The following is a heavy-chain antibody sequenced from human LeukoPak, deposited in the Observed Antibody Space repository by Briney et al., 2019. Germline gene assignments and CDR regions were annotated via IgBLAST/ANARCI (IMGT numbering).Heavy chain of an antibody. CDR2: ISGSGGST. D-gene: IGHD3-22*01. CDR1: GFTFSSYA. Sequence: PGGSLRLSCAASGFTFSSYAMSWVRQAPGKGLGWVSAISGSGGSTYYADSVKGRFTISRDNSKNTLYLQMNSLRAEDTAVYYCAKDGLPYYYDSSGYYLDYWGQGTLVTVSS. V-gene: IGHV3-23*01. J-gene: IGHJ4*02. CDR3: AKDGLPYYYDSSGYYLDY.